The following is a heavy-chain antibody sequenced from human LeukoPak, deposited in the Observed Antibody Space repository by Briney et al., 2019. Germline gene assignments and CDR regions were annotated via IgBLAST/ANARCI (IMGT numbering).Heavy chain of an antibody. Sequence: SVKVSCKASAYTFTGYYIHWVRQAPGQGLEWMGRIIPIFGTANYEQKFQGRVTITTDESTSTAYMELSSLRSEDTAVYYCARGHDYGGNDHNWFDPWGQGTLVTVSS. V-gene: IGHV1-69*05. D-gene: IGHD4-23*01. J-gene: IGHJ5*02. CDR3: ARGHDYGGNDHNWFDP. CDR1: AYTFTGYY. CDR2: IIPIFGTA.